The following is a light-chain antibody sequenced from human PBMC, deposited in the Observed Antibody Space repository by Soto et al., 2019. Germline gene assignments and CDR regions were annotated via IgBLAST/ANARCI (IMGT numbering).Light chain of an antibody. Sequence: QYVLTQSPSVSGAPGQRVTISCTGSSSNIGAGHDVQWYQHLPGTAPKLLIYANNNRPSGVPDRFSGSKSGTSSSLAITGLQAEDEADYYCQSYDSSLHVVFGGVPKVTVL. CDR1: SSNIGAGHD. J-gene: IGLJ2*01. V-gene: IGLV1-40*01. CDR3: QSYDSSLHVV. CDR2: ANN.